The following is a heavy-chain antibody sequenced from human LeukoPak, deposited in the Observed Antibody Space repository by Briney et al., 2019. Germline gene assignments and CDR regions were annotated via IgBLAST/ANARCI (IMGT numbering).Heavy chain of an antibody. V-gene: IGHV4-34*01. CDR2: INHSGST. CDR1: GGSFSGYY. Sequence: SETLSLTCAVYGGSFSGYYWSWIRQPPGKGLEWIGEINHSGSTIYNPSLKSRVTISVDTSKNQFSLKLSSVTAADTAVYYCARGAMVRGDPAGYYYYYGMDVWGQGTTVTVSS. CDR3: ARGAMVRGDPAGYYYYYGMDV. D-gene: IGHD3-10*01. J-gene: IGHJ6*02.